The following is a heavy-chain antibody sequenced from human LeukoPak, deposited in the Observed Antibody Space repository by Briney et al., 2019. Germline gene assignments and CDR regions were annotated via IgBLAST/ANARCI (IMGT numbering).Heavy chain of an antibody. J-gene: IGHJ4*02. V-gene: IGHV3-23*01. CDR3: AKDKQWLVHAY. CDR2: ISGSGGST. CDR1: GFTFSSYA. Sequence: GSLRLSCAASGFTFSSYAMSWVRQAPGKGLEWGSAISGSGGSTYYGDSVKGRFTISRDNSKNTLYLQMNSLRAEDTAVYYCAKDKQWLVHAYWGQGTLVTVSS. D-gene: IGHD6-19*01.